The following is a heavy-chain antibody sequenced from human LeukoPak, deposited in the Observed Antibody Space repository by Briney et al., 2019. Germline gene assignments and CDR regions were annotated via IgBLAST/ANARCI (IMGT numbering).Heavy chain of an antibody. CDR2: INHSGST. J-gene: IGHJ4*02. V-gene: IGHV4-34*01. Sequence: SETLSLTCAVYGGSFSGYYWSWIRQPPGKGLEWIGEINHSGSTNYKPSLKSRVTISVDTSKNQFSLKLRSVTAPDTAVYYCARGRSASYTPGDFDYWGQGTLVTVSS. D-gene: IGHD1-26*01. CDR1: GGSFSGYY. CDR3: ARGRSASYTPGDFDY.